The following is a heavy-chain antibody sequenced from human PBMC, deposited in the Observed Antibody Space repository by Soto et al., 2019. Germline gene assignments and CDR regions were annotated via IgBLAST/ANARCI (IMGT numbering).Heavy chain of an antibody. D-gene: IGHD3-22*01. CDR1: GYTFTSYA. V-gene: IGHV1-3*01. J-gene: IGHJ4*02. CDR3: ARDKDYYDSSGYYGY. Sequence: ASVKVSCKASGYTFTSYAMHWVRQAPGQRLEWMGWINAGNGNTKYSQKFQGRVTITRDTSASTAYMELSSLRSEDTAVYYCARDKDYYDSSGYYGYWGQGTLVTVSS. CDR2: INAGNGNT.